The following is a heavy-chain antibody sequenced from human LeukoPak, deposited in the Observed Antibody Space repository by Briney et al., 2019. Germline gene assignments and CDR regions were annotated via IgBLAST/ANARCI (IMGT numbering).Heavy chain of an antibody. D-gene: IGHD5-18*01. CDR2: IYYSGST. V-gene: IGHV4-59*08. CDR1: GGSISSYY. J-gene: IGHJ4*02. Sequence: SETLSLTCAVYGGSISSYYWYWIRQPPGKGLQWIGHIYYSGSTISNPSLKSRVTISVDTSKNQFSLKLSSVTAADTAVYYCARSGVDTAMVFGYWGQGTLATVSS. CDR3: ARSGVDTAMVFGY.